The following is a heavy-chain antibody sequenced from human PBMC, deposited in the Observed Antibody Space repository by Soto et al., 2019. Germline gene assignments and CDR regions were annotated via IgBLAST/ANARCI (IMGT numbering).Heavy chain of an antibody. CDR3: ARVTGXCSSTSCYTNYYYGMDV. Sequence: PGGSLRLSCAASGFTFSSYEMNWVRQAPGKGLEWVSYISSSGSTIYYADSVKGRFTISRDNAKNSLYLQMNSLRAEDTAVYYCARVTGXCSSTSCYTNYYYGMDVWGQGTTVTVSS. D-gene: IGHD2-2*02. J-gene: IGHJ6*02. CDR2: ISSSGSTI. CDR1: GFTFSSYE. V-gene: IGHV3-48*03.